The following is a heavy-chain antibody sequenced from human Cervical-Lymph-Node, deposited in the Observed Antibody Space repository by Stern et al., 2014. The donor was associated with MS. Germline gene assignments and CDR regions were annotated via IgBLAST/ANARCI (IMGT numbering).Heavy chain of an antibody. CDR1: GFTFSNYG. J-gene: IGHJ4*02. Sequence: QVQLVQSGGGVVQPGRSLRLSCAASGFTFSNYGLHWVRQAPGKGLEWMAVISPDGPNKNYADSVKGRFSISRDNTKNTLYLQMNSLRGDDTAVYYCAKDRRAGPGTYVFDSWGQGALVTVSP. CDR2: ISPDGPNK. D-gene: IGHD3-10*01. CDR3: AKDRRAGPGTYVFDS. V-gene: IGHV3-30*18.